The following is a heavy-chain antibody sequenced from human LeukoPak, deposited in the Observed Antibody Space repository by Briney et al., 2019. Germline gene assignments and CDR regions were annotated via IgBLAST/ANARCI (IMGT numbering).Heavy chain of an antibody. CDR3: ASSPYSGWYDY. V-gene: IGHV1-8*01. CDR1: GYTFTSHD. J-gene: IGHJ4*02. D-gene: IGHD6-19*01. Sequence: ASVKVSCKASGYTFTSHDINWVRQATGQGLEWMGWMNPNSGYTGYEQKFQGRVTMTRDTSTSTAYMELSSLRSEDTAVYYCASSPYSGWYDYWGQGTLVTVSS. CDR2: MNPNSGYT.